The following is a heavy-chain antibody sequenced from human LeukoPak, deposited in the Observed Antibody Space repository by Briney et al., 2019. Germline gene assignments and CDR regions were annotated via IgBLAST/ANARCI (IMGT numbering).Heavy chain of an antibody. J-gene: IGHJ3*02. V-gene: IGHV3-7*01. Sequence: PGGSLRLSCVASEFSISPFWMTWVRQAPGKGLEWVANIKQGGSEKYYVDSVKGRFTISRDNAKNSLYLQMNSLRAEDTAVYYCARDEKWELLLRPNDAFDIWGQGTMVTVSS. CDR3: ARDEKWELLLRPNDAFDI. D-gene: IGHD1-26*01. CDR1: EFSISPFW. CDR2: IKQGGSEK.